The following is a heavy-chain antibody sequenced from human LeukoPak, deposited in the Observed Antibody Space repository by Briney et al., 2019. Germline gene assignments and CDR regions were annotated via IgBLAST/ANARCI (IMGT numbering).Heavy chain of an antibody. Sequence: GGSLRLSCAASGFTVSSKYMTWVRQAPGKGLEWVSGSNWNGDSTGYADSVKGRFTISRDNAKKSLYLQMNSLRAEDTALYYCARAQTYGDYRLLLDYWGQGTLVTVSS. CDR3: ARAQTYGDYRLLLDY. CDR1: GFTVSSKY. V-gene: IGHV3-20*04. CDR2: SNWNGDST. J-gene: IGHJ4*02. D-gene: IGHD4-17*01.